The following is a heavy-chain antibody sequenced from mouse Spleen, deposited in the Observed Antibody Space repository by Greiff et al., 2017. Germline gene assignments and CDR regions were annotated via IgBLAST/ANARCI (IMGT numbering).Heavy chain of an antibody. CDR1: GYTFTSYT. V-gene: IGHV1-4*01. CDR3: ARGLYYGSSYGDAMDY. CDR2: INPSSGYT. D-gene: IGHD1-1*01. Sequence: QVQLQQSGAELARPGASVKMSCKASGYTFTSYTMHWVKQRPGQGLEWIGYINPSSGYTKYNQKFKDKATLTADKSSSTAYMQLSSLTSEDSAVYYCARGLYYGSSYGDAMDYWGQGTSVTVSS. J-gene: IGHJ4*01.